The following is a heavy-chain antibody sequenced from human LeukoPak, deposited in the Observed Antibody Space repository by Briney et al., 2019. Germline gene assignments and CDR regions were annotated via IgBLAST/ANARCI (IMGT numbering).Heavy chain of an antibody. CDR1: GFTFSDYY. V-gene: IGHV3-11*05. CDR2: ISSSSSYT. CDR3: ARDRGGGDLYYFDY. J-gene: IGHJ4*02. D-gene: IGHD2-21*02. Sequence: GGSLRLSCAASGFTFSDYYMSWIRQAPGKGLEWVSYISSSSSYTNYADSVKGRFTISRDNAKNSLYLQMNSLRAEDTAVYYCARDRGGGDLYYFDYWGQGTLVTVSS.